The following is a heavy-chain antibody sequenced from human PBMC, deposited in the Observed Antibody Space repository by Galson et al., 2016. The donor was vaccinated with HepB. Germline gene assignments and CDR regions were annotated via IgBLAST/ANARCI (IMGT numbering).Heavy chain of an antibody. CDR3: ARFIASPWNDYYYYGMDV. V-gene: IGHV3-7*01. CDR1: GFTFNNYW. J-gene: IGHJ6*04. D-gene: IGHD1-1*01. CDR2: IKRDGTEK. Sequence: SLRLSCAASGFTFNNYWMSWVRQAPGKGLEWVANIKRDGTEKYYLDSVEGRFTVSRDNAKNSLSLQMDSLRAEDTAVYYCARFIASPWNDYYYYGMDVWGKGSTVTVSS.